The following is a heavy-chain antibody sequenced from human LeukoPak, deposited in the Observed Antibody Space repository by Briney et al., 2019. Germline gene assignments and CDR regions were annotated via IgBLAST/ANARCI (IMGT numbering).Heavy chain of an antibody. J-gene: IGHJ4*02. D-gene: IGHD3-16*02. CDR3: VKEAYRVCHNDY. V-gene: IGHV3-64D*06. CDR1: GFTFSVHV. Sequence: GGSLRLSCSASGFTFSVHVIHWVRQAPGRGLEFVSAISSNGHDTYYADSVKARFTISRDNSQNTVYLQMSSLRTDDTAVYYCVKEAYRVCHNDYWGQGTLVTVSS. CDR2: ISSNGHDT.